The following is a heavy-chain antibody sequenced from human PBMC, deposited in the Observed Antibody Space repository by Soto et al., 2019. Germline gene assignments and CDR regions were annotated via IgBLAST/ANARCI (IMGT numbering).Heavy chain of an antibody. CDR3: ARVQRGYSGS. CDR1: GGSISSYY. CDR2: IYYSGST. Sequence: SETLSLTCTVSGGSISSYYWIWIRQPPGKGLEWIGYIYYSGSTNYNPSLKSRVTISVDTSKNQFSLKLSSVTAADTAVYYCARVQRGYSGSWGQGTLVTVSS. J-gene: IGHJ4*02. D-gene: IGHD5-12*01. V-gene: IGHV4-59*01.